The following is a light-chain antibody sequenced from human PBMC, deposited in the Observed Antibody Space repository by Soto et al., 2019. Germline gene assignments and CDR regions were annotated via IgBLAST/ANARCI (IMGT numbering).Light chain of an antibody. J-gene: IGKJ5*01. Sequence: EIVMTQSPATLSVSPGESATLSCRASQSVSSDLAWYQQKPGQAPRLLIYDASNRATGIPARFSGSGSGTDFTLTISSLEPEDFAVYYCQQRSTYFGQGTRLEIK. V-gene: IGKV3-11*01. CDR2: DAS. CDR1: QSVSSD. CDR3: QQRSTY.